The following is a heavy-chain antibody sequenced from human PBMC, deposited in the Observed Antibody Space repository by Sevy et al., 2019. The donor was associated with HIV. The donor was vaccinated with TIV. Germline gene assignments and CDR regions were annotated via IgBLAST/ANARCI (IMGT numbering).Heavy chain of an antibody. CDR1: GFTFSTYW. CDR3: ARALADWGSFHYSS. V-gene: IGHV3-7*01. D-gene: IGHD3-16*01. CDR2: IKQDGTDK. J-gene: IGHJ4*02. Sequence: GSLRLSCAASGFTFSTYWMTWVRQAPGRGLEWVANIKQDGTDKYYVDSVRGRFTISRDNGNNLLYLHMSSLRAEDTAIDFCARALADWGSFHYSSWGRGTLVTVSS.